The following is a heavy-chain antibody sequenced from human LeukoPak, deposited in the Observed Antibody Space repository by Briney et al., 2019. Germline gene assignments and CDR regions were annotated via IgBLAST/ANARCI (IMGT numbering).Heavy chain of an antibody. J-gene: IGHJ4*02. D-gene: IGHD6-19*01. CDR3: AKDPSSGWSYFDY. V-gene: IGHV3-23*01. Sequence: GGSLRLSCAASGFIFSNYGMNWVRQAPGKGLEWVSAISGSGGSTYYADSVKGRFTISRDNSKNTLYLQMNSLRAEDTAVYYCAKDPSSGWSYFDYWGQGTLVTVSS. CDR1: GFIFSNYG. CDR2: ISGSGGST.